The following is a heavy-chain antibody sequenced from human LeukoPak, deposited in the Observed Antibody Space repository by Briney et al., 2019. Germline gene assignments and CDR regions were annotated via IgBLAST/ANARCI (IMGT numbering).Heavy chain of an antibody. CDR3: ASGKRFGQEYFQH. V-gene: IGHV4-38-2*01. CDR2: IYHSGST. J-gene: IGHJ1*01. Sequence: PSETLSLTCAVSGYSISSGYYWGWIRQPPGKGLEWIGSIYHSGSTYYNPSLKSRVTISVDTSKNPFSLKLSSVTAADTAVYYCASGKRFGQEYFQHWGQGTLVTVSS. D-gene: IGHD3-16*01. CDR1: GYSISSGYY.